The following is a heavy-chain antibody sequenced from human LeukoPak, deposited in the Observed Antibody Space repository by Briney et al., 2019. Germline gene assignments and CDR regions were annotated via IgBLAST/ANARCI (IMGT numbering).Heavy chain of an antibody. CDR3: ARIRAYPSYFDY. CDR1: GYSFTSYW. Sequence: GESLKISCKDSGYSFTSYWIGWVRQMPGKGLEWMGTIYLGDSDTKYSPSFQGQVTISADKSIRTAYLQWSSLKASDTAMYYCARIRAYPSYFDYWGQGTLVTVSS. V-gene: IGHV5-51*01. J-gene: IGHJ4*02. D-gene: IGHD3-10*01. CDR2: IYLGDSDT.